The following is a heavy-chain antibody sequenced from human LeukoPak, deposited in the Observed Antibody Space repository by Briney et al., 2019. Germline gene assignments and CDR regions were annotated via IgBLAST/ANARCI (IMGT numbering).Heavy chain of an antibody. J-gene: IGHJ5*02. CDR2: INPSGGST. V-gene: IGHV1-46*01. Sequence: ASVKVPCKASGYTFTGYYMHWVRQAPGQGLEWMGIINPSGGSTSYAQKFQGRVTMTRDTSTSTVYMELSSLRSEDTAVYYCASRVRYCSSTSCYAGLDPWGQGTLVTVSS. CDR3: ASRVRYCSSTSCYAGLDP. CDR1: GYTFTGYY. D-gene: IGHD2-2*01.